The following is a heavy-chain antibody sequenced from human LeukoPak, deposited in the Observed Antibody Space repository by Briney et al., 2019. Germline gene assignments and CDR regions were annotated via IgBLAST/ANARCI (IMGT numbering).Heavy chain of an antibody. Sequence: PSGKVSCKASGYTFIDYYLHRVRQPPDQGLGWMGWVNTTSGDTKYAQKFQGRVTMTRDTSISTAYMELSGLTSDDTAMYFCAELGNYYMDVWGKGTTVTVSS. J-gene: IGHJ6*03. CDR3: AELGNYYMDV. D-gene: IGHD7-27*01. CDR2: VNTTSGDT. CDR1: GYTFIDYY. V-gene: IGHV1-2*02.